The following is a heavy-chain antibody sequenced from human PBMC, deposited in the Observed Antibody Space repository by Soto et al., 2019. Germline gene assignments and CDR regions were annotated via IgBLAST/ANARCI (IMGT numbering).Heavy chain of an antibody. Sequence: GGSLRLSCAASGFTFSSYGMHWVRQAPGKGLEWVAVISYDGSNKYYADSVKGRFTISRDNSKNTLYLQMNSLRAEDTAVYYCAKDGRGYSYGVLDYWGQGXLVTVSS. CDR1: GFTFSSYG. CDR3: AKDGRGYSYGVLDY. D-gene: IGHD5-18*01. CDR2: ISYDGSNK. J-gene: IGHJ4*02. V-gene: IGHV3-30*18.